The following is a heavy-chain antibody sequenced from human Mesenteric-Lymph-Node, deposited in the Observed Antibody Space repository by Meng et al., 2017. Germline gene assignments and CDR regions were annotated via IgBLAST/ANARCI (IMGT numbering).Heavy chain of an antibody. CDR3: GRALFGTGWPDY. Sequence: GESLKISCAASGFTFSSYWMHWVRQAPGKGLVWVSRINPDGSSSNNADSVKGRFTISRDNAKNSLYLQMNSLRADDTAVYYCGRALFGTGWPDYWGQGTLVTVSS. D-gene: IGHD3-10*02. CDR1: GFTFSSYW. CDR2: INPDGSSS. V-gene: IGHV3-74*01. J-gene: IGHJ4*02.